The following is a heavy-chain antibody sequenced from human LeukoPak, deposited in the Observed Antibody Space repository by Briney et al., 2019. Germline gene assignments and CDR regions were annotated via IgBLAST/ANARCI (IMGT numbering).Heavy chain of an antibody. CDR1: GYTFTVYY. Sequence: ASVKVSFKSSGYTFTVYYMHWVRHAPGQGLEWMGWINPNSGGTNYAQKFQGRVTMTRDTSISTAYMELSRLRSDDTAVYYCARWLVPDAFDMWGAERMGSVSS. CDR2: INPNSGGT. V-gene: IGHV1-2*02. J-gene: IGHJ3*02. D-gene: IGHD6-19*01. CDR3: ARWLVPDAFDM.